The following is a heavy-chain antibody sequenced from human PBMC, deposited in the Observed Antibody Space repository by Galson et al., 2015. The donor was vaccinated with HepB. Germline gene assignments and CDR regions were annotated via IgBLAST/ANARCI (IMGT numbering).Heavy chain of an antibody. V-gene: IGHV3-48*01. Sequence: SLRLSCAASGFTFGSYSMNWVRQAPGKGLEWVSYIDYSGTMYYADSVKGRFTISGDNAKNSLYLQMNSLRAEDTAFYYCVRDRWYAFDIWGQGTMVTVSS. D-gene: IGHD4-23*01. J-gene: IGHJ3*02. CDR2: IDYSGTM. CDR3: VRDRWYAFDI. CDR1: GFTFGSYS.